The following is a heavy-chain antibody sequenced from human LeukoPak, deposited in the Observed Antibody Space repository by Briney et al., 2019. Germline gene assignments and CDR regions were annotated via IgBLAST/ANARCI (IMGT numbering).Heavy chain of an antibody. Sequence: GGSLRLSCAASGFTFSDYYMSWIRQAPGKGLEWVSYISSSGSTIYYADSVKGRFTISRDNAKNSLYLQMNSLRAEDTAVYYCARGFDYGDFRWFDPWGQGTLVTVSS. D-gene: IGHD4-17*01. J-gene: IGHJ5*02. V-gene: IGHV3-11*04. CDR1: GFTFSDYY. CDR2: ISSSGSTI. CDR3: ARGFDYGDFRWFDP.